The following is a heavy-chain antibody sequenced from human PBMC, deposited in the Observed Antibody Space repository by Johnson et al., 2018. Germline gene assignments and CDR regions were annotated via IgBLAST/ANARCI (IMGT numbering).Heavy chain of an antibody. J-gene: IGHJ6*03. Sequence: QVQLQESGGGVVQPGRSLRLSCAASGFTFSSYGMHWVRQAPGKGLEWVAVIWYDGSNKYYADSVKGRFTISRDNSKNTLYLQMNSLRAEDTAVYYCARDGCTSTSCYRYYYYYMDVWGKGTTVTVSS. D-gene: IGHD2-2*02. CDR1: GFTFSSYG. CDR2: IWYDGSNK. V-gene: IGHV3-33*08. CDR3: ARDGCTSTSCYRYYYYYMDV.